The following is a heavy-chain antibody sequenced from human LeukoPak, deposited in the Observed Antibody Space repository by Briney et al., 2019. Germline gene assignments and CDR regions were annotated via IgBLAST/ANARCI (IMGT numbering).Heavy chain of an antibody. CDR3: ARVDTYYYDSSGYSSLDY. V-gene: IGHV3-21*01. CDR1: GFTFSSYS. J-gene: IGHJ4*02. Sequence: GGSLRLSCAASGFTFSSYSMNWVRQAPGKGLEWVSSISSSSSYIYYADSVKGRFTISRDNAKNSLYLQMNSLRAEDTAVYYSARVDTYYYDSSGYSSLDYWGQGTLVTVSS. D-gene: IGHD3-22*01. CDR2: ISSSSSYI.